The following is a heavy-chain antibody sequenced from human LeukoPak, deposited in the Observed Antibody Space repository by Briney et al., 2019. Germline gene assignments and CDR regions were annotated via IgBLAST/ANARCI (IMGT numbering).Heavy chain of an antibody. CDR2: IWYDGSNK. Sequence: PGGSLRLSCAASGFTFSSYGMHWVRQAPGKGLEWVAVIWYDGSNKYYADSVKGRFTISRDNSKNTLYLQMNSLRAEDTAVYYCARDKRSYSYHYYYGMDVRGQGTTVTVSS. CDR1: GFTFSSYG. D-gene: IGHD3-16*01. V-gene: IGHV3-33*01. J-gene: IGHJ6*02. CDR3: ARDKRSYSYHYYYGMDV.